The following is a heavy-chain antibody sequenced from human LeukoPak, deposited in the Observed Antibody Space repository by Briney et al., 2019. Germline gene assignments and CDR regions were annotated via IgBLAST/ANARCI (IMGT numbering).Heavy chain of an antibody. Sequence: GGSLRLSCAASGFTFSTYAMNWVRQAPGKGLEWVSAISGSGGSTYYADSVNGRFTISRDNSKNTLYLQMNSLRVEDTAVYYCAKPNSVGATIDVACDIWGQGTMVTVSS. CDR3: AKPNSVGATIDVACDI. V-gene: IGHV3-23*01. CDR2: ISGSGGST. D-gene: IGHD1-26*01. J-gene: IGHJ3*02. CDR1: GFTFSTYA.